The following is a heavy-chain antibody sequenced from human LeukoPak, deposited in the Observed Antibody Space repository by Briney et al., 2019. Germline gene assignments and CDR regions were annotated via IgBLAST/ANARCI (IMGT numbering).Heavy chain of an antibody. D-gene: IGHD3-9*01. V-gene: IGHV1-2*02. CDR3: ARADILTGYYIIDY. CDR1: GYTFTGYY. Sequence: ASVKVSCKASGYTFTGYYMHWVRQAPGQGLEWMGWINANSGGTKYAQKFQGRVTMTRDTSISTAYMELSSLRSDDTAVYYCARADILTGYYIIDYWGQGTLVTVSS. J-gene: IGHJ4*02. CDR2: INANSGGT.